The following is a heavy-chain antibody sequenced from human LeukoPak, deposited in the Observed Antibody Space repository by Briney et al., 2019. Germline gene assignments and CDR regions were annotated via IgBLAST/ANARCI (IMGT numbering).Heavy chain of an antibody. D-gene: IGHD3-22*01. CDR3: ARDQYYYDSSGYSRHFDY. J-gene: IGHJ4*02. Sequence: GGSLRLSCAASGFTFSNYLMHWVRQTPGKGLVWISRISTDGSFTNYADSVKGRFTISRDNAKNTLYLQMNSLRAEDTAVYYCARDQYYYDSSGYSRHFDYWGQGTLVTVSS. CDR2: ISTDGSFT. CDR1: GFTFSNYL. V-gene: IGHV3-74*01.